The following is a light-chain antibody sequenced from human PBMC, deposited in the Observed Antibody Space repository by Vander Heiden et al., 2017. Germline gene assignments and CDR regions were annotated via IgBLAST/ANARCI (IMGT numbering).Light chain of an antibody. CDR1: SSNIGSNY. CDR3: AAWDDSLSGVV. CDR2: RNN. Sequence: QSVLPQPPSASGTPRQTVTISCSGSSSNIGSNYVYWYQQLPGTAPKLLIYRNNQRPSGVPDRFSGSKSGTSASLAISGLRSEDEADYYCAAWDDSLSGVVFGGGTKLTVL. J-gene: IGLJ2*01. V-gene: IGLV1-47*01.